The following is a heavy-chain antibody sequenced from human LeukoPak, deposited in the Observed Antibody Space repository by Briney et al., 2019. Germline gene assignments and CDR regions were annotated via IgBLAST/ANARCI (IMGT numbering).Heavy chain of an antibody. J-gene: IGHJ3*02. V-gene: IGHV3-74*01. Sequence: SGGSLRLSCAASGFTFSSYWMHWVRQVPGKGLVWVSRIGPDGSSTTYADYVKGRFTISRDNAKNTLFLQMNSLRAEDTAVYYCARDKYGGNSNAFDIWGQGTLVTVSS. CDR1: GFTFSSYW. CDR3: ARDKYGGNSNAFDI. D-gene: IGHD4-23*01. CDR2: IGPDGSST.